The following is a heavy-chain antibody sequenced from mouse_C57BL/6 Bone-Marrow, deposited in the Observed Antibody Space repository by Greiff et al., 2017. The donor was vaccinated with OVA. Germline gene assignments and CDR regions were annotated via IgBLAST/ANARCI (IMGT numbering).Heavy chain of an antibody. J-gene: IGHJ3*01. V-gene: IGHV5-16*01. CDR2: INYDGSST. D-gene: IGHD2-5*01. CDR1: GFTFSDYY. CDR3: ARAYYSNYALAY. Sequence: EVQVVESEGGLVQPGSSMKLSCTASGFTFSDYYMAWVRQVPEKGLEWVANINYDGSSTYYLDSLKSRFIISRDNAKNILYLQMSSLKSEDTATYYCARAYYSNYALAYWGQGTLVTVSA.